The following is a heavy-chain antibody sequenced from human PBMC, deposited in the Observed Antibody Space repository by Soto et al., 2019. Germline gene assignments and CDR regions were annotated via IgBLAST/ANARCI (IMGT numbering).Heavy chain of an antibody. J-gene: IGHJ4*02. CDR3: ARDRYSSSGYGIIDF. CDR1: GFTFRSYG. CDR2: IWYDGSDK. Sequence: QVQLVESGGGVVQPGRSLRLSCAASGFTFRSYGMHWVRQAPGKGLEWVASIWYDGSDKYYADSVKGRFTVSRDNSKNTLYLQMNSLRAEDTAVYYCARDRYSSSGYGIIDFWGQGTLVTVSS. V-gene: IGHV3-33*01. D-gene: IGHD6-13*01.